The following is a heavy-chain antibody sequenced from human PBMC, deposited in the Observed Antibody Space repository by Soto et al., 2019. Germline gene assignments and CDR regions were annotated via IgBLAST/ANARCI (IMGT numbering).Heavy chain of an antibody. Sequence: QVQLQQWGAGLLKPSETLSLTCAVYGGSFSGYYWSWIRQPPGKGLEWIGEINQSGSTNYNPSLKRRVTISVDTSKNQFSLKLSSVTAADTAVYYCARYEVADYYFDYWGQGTLVTVSS. CDR1: GGSFSGYY. CDR2: INQSGST. V-gene: IGHV4-34*01. CDR3: ARYEVADYYFDY. D-gene: IGHD6-13*01. J-gene: IGHJ4*02.